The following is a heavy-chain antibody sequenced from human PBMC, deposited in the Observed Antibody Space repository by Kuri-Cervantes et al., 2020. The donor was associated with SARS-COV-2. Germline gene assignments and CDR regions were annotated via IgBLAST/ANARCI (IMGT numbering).Heavy chain of an antibody. CDR1: GFTFSSYA. J-gene: IGHJ4*02. CDR2: ISYDGSNK. Sequence: GESLKISCAASGFTFSSYAMHWVRQAPGEGLEWVAVISYDGSNKYYADSVKGRFTISRDNSKNTLYLQMNSLRAEDTAVYYCAREYIAFAAAGIAFDYWGQGTLVTVSS. D-gene: IGHD6-13*01. V-gene: IGHV3-30-3*01. CDR3: AREYIAFAAAGIAFDY.